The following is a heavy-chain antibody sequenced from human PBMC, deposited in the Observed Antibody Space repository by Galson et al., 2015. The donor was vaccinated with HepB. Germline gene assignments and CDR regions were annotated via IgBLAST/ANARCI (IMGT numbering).Heavy chain of an antibody. V-gene: IGHV1-69*13. Sequence: SVKVSCKASGGTFSRYAISWARPAAGLGLEWMGGIIPIFGTANYAQKFQGRVTITADESTSTAYMELSSLRSEDTAVYYCARGYYGSGSYHNYYYYYMDVWGKGTTVTVSS. CDR2: IIPIFGTA. D-gene: IGHD3-10*01. CDR3: ARGYYGSGSYHNYYYYYMDV. J-gene: IGHJ6*03. CDR1: GGTFSRYA.